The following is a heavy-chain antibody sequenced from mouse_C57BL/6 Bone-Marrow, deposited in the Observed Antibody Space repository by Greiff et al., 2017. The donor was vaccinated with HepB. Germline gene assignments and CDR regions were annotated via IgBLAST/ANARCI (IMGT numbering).Heavy chain of an antibody. CDR1: GYTFTSYW. CDR2: IHPNSGST. J-gene: IGHJ2*01. CDR3: ARKNIYYDYDY. Sequence: VQLQQPGAELVKPGASVKLSCKASGYTFTSYWMHWVKQRPGQGLEWIGMIHPNSGSTNYNEKFKSKATLTVDKSSSTAYMQLSSLTSEDSAVYYCARKNIYYDYDYWGQGTTLTVSS. D-gene: IGHD2-4*01. V-gene: IGHV1-64*01.